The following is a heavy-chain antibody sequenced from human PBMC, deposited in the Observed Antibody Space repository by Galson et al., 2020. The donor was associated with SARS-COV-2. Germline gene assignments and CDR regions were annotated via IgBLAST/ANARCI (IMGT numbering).Heavy chain of an antibody. CDR1: GFTFSSYS. D-gene: IGHD5-18*01. V-gene: IGHV3-33*06. J-gene: IGHJ6*02. CDR2: IWYDGSNK. CDR3: AKDGGYSYGSDYYYYGMDV. Sequence: GGSLRLSCAASGFTFSSYSMNWVRQAPGKGLEWVAVIWYDGSNKYYADSVKGRFTISRDNSKNTLYLQMNSLRAEDTAVYYCAKDGGYSYGSDYYYYGMDVWGQGTTVTVSS.